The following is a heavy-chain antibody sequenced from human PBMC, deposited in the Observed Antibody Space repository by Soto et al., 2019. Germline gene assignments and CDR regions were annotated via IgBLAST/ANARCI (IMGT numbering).Heavy chain of an antibody. CDR3: AREGRLASAGTFDY. CDR2: IYYSGST. J-gene: IGHJ4*02. CDR1: GGSISSGDYS. Sequence: PSETLSLTCTVSGGSISSGDYSWSWIRQAPKKGLEWIGYIYYSGSTYYNPSLRSRVAMSVDTSKNQFSLKLSSVTAADTAIYYCAREGRLASAGTFDYWGQGTLVTVSS. D-gene: IGHD6-13*01. V-gene: IGHV4-31*03.